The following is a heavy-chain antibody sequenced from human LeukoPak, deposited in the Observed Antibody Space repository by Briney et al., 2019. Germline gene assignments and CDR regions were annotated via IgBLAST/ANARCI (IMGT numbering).Heavy chain of an antibody. CDR2: IKQDGSEK. CDR3: ARGVWAPFDS. V-gene: IGHV3-7*01. CDR1: GFSLSNNW. J-gene: IGHJ4*02. D-gene: IGHD7-27*01. Sequence: PGGSLRLSCAASGFSLSNNWMNWVRQAPGKGLEWVANIKQDGSEKNYVDSVKGRFSIPRDNAKNSLILQMNSLRDEDTAVYYCARGVWAPFDSWGQGTLVSVTS.